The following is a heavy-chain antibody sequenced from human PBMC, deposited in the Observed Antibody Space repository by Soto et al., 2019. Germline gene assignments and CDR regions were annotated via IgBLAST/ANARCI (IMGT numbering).Heavy chain of an antibody. CDR3: VRQVIGHAHGIVDA. D-gene: IGHD2-21*01. V-gene: IGHV4-59*08. Sequence: QVELQQSGPRLVKPSETLSLTCSVSSGPSSSHNWGWIRQSPGRGLEWIGYVYYTGGTSYNPSLRIRVTIPADSSTNHIALTLSSVTASDTAVYYWVRQVIGHAHGIVDAWGQGTTVSVSS. CDR2: VYYTGGT. J-gene: IGHJ6*02. CDR1: SGPSSSHN.